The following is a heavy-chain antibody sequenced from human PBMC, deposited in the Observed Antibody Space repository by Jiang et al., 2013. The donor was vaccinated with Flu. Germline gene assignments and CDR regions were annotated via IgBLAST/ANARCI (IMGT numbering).Heavy chain of an antibody. D-gene: IGHD5-12*01. J-gene: IGHJ6*02. CDR3: TRDSGYDSYYYYGMDV. CDR2: IWYDGSTK. Sequence: VQLVESGGGVVQPGRSLRLSCAASGFTFSSYGMHWVRQAPGKGLEWVAVIWYDGSTKYYADSVKGRFTISRDNSKNTLYLQMNSLRAEDTAVYYCTRDSGYDSYYYYGMDVWGQGPRSPSP. CDR1: GFTFSSYG. V-gene: IGHV3-33*01.